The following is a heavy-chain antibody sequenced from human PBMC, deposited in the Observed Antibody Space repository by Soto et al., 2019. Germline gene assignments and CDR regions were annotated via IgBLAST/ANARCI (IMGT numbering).Heavy chain of an antibody. V-gene: IGHV4-31*03. J-gene: IGHJ6*03. Sequence: SETLSLTCTVSGGSISSGGYYWSWIRQHPGKGLEWIGYIYYSGSTYYNPSLKSRVTISVDTSKNQFSLKLSSVTAADTAVYYCAGFITMYYYYMDVWGKGTTVTVSS. D-gene: IGHD3-3*01. CDR1: GGSISSGGYY. CDR2: IYYSGST. CDR3: AGFITMYYYYMDV.